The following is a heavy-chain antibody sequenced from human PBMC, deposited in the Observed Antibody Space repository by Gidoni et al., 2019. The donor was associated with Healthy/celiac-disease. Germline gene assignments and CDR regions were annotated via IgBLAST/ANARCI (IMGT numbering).Heavy chain of an antibody. Sequence: EVQLVESGGGLVQPGGSLRLSCAASGFTVSSNYMSWVRQAPGKGLEWVSVIYSGGSTYYADSVKGRFTISRDNSKNTLYLQMNSLRAEDTAVYYCALPIYSSGGYPFDYWGQGTLVTVSS. J-gene: IGHJ4*02. V-gene: IGHV3-66*01. CDR1: GFTVSSNY. CDR3: ALPIYSSGGYPFDY. CDR2: IYSGGST. D-gene: IGHD6-19*01.